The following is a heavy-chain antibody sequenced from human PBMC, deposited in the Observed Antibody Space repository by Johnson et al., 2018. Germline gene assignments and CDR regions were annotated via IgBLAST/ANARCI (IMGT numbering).Heavy chain of an antibody. Sequence: VQLVQSGGGLVQPGGSLRLSCAASGFTFSSYDMHWVRQATGKGLEWVSAIGTAGDTYYPGSVKGRFTISRENAKNSLYLQMNSLRAGDTAWFYCARGYDFWSGYFSYYYYYMDVWGKGTTVTVSS. CDR3: ARGYDFWSGYFSYYYYYMDV. V-gene: IGHV3-13*01. J-gene: IGHJ6*03. D-gene: IGHD3-3*01. CDR1: GFTFSSYD. CDR2: IGTAGDT.